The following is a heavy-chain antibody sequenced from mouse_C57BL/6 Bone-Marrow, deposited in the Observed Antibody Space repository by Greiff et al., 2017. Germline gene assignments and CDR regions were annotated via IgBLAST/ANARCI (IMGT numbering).Heavy chain of an antibody. D-gene: IGHD1-1*01. CDR1: GYTFTSYW. Sequence: EVQGVESGTVLARPGASVKMSCKTSGYTFTSYWMHWVKQRPGQGLEWIGAIYPGNSDTSYNQKFKGKAKLTAVTSASTAYMELSSLTNEDSAVYYCTRCFYYYGSRGFAYWGQGTLVTVSA. V-gene: IGHV1-5*01. CDR3: TRCFYYYGSRGFAY. J-gene: IGHJ3*01. CDR2: IYPGNSDT.